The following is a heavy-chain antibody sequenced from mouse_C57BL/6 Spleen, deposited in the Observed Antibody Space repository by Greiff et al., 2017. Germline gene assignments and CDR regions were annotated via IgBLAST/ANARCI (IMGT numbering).Heavy chain of an antibody. D-gene: IGHD2-5*01. CDR2: ILPGSGSH. J-gene: IGHJ1*03. CDR1: GYTFTGYW. CDR3: ARGNYSNYWYFDV. Sequence: VHLVESGAELMKPGASVKLSCKATGYTFTGYWIEWVKQRPGHGLEWIGEILPGSGSHNYNEKLKGKATFTAATSSNTAYMQLSSLTTEDSAIYYCARGNYSNYWYFDVWGTGTTVTVSS. V-gene: IGHV1-9*01.